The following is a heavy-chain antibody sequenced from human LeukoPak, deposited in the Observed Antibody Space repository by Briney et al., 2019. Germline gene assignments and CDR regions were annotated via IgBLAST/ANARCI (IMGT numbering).Heavy chain of an antibody. V-gene: IGHV1-69*13. J-gene: IGHJ3*02. Sequence: SVKVSCKASGGTFSSYAISWVRQAPGQGLEWMGGIIPIFGTANYAQKFQDRVTITADESTSTAYMELSSLRSEDTAVYYCARGQLPYYYGSGSHQDAFDIWGQGTMVTVSS. CDR2: IIPIFGTA. CDR1: GGTFSSYA. CDR3: ARGQLPYYYGSGSHQDAFDI. D-gene: IGHD3-10*01.